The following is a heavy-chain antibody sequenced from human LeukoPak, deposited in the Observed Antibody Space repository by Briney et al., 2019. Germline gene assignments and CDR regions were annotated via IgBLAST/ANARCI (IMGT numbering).Heavy chain of an antibody. CDR1: EYTFTGYY. D-gene: IGHD3-10*01. CDR2: INPNSGGT. V-gene: IGHV1-2*02. CDR3: ARDRGSGSYYTLDY. Sequence: ASVKVSCKASEYTFTGYYMHWVRQAPGQGLEWMGWINPNSGGTNYAQKFQGRVTMTRDMSISTAYMELSRLRSDDTAVYYCARDRGSGSYYTLDYWGQGTLVTVSS. J-gene: IGHJ4*02.